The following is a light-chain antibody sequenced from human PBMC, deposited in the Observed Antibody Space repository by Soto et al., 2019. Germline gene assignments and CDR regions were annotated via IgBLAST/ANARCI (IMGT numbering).Light chain of an antibody. CDR3: QSADSSGTYVV. CDR2: KDN. V-gene: IGLV3-25*03. Sequence: SYELTQPPSVSVSPGQTARITCSGDALPKQYAYWYQRKPGQAPVLVIYKDNERPSGIPERFSGSSSGTTVTLTISGVQAEDEADYYCQSADSSGTYVVFGGGTKVTVL. J-gene: IGLJ2*01. CDR1: ALPKQY.